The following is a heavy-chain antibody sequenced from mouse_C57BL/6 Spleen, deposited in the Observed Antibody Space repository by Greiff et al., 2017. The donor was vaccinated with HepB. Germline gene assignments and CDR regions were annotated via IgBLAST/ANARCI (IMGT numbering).Heavy chain of an antibody. Sequence: VQLQESGAELVRPGASVKLSCKASGYTFTDYYINWVKQRPGQGLEWIARIYPGSGNTYYNEKFKGKATLTAEKSSSTAYMQRSSLTSEESAVYFCARSNWDRHCDVWGTGTPVTVSS. D-gene: IGHD4-1*01. CDR2: IYPGSGNT. CDR3: ARSNWDRHCDV. CDR1: GYTFTDYY. J-gene: IGHJ1*03. V-gene: IGHV1-76*01.